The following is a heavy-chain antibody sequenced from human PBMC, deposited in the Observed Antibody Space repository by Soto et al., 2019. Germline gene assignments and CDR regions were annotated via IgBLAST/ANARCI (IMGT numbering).Heavy chain of an antibody. Sequence: QVRLGESGGGLVRPEGSWRLSGPAPGSTFTLYYTSGVGQAPGKGSGGVSEISSSSSYTNYADSVKGRFTISRDNAKNSLYLQMNSLRAEDTAVYYCAREPIVGATIDWFDPWGQGTLVTVSS. D-gene: IGHD1-26*01. CDR2: ISSSSSYT. V-gene: IGHV3-11*06. CDR3: AREPIVGATIDWFDP. CDR1: GSTFTLYY. J-gene: IGHJ5*02.